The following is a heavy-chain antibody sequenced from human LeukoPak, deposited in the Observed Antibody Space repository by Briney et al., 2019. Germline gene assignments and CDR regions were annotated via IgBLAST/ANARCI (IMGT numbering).Heavy chain of an antibody. D-gene: IGHD3-22*01. V-gene: IGHV3-74*01. CDR2: INSDGSST. J-gene: IGHJ4*02. CDR1: GFTFSSYW. CDR3: AKDDSGGYFPDF. Sequence: SGGSLRLSCAASGFTFSSYWMHWVRQAPGKGLVWVSRINSDGSSTSYADSVKGRFTISGDDSKNTLYLQMNSLRAEDTALYYCAKDDSGGYFPDFWGRGTLVTVSS.